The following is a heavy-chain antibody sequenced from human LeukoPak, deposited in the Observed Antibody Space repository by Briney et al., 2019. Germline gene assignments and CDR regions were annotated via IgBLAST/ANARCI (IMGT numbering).Heavy chain of an antibody. J-gene: IGHJ5*02. CDR3: AKESPMDYDFWSGYYTPGNYNWFDP. V-gene: IGHV3-23*01. CDR2: ISSSGSNT. Sequence: GGSLRLSCATSGFTFSRYAMNWVRQAPGKGLEWVSSISSSGSNTYYADSVKGQFTISRDNSKNTLYLQMNSLRAEDTAVYYCAKESPMDYDFWSGYYTPGNYNWFDPWGQGTLVTVSS. D-gene: IGHD3-3*01. CDR1: GFTFSRYA.